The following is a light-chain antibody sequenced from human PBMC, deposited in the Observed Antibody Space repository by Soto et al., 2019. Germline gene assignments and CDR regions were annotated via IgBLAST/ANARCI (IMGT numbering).Light chain of an antibody. V-gene: IGKV2-28*01. CDR3: TQGLQTPLT. CDR1: QSLLHSNGYNY. CDR2: LGS. J-gene: IGKJ4*01. Sequence: DIVMTQSPLSLPVTPGEPASISCRSSQSLLHSNGYNYLDWYLQKPGQSPQLLIYLGSNRASGVPDRFSGRGSGTDFTLKISRVEADDVGVYYCTQGLQTPLTFCGGTKVEIK.